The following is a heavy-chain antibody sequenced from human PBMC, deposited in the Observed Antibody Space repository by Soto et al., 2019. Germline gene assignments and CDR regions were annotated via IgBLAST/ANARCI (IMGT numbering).Heavy chain of an antibody. Sequence: QLQLQESGPGLVKPSETLSLTCTVSGGSISSSSYYWGWIRQPPGKGLEWIGSIYYSGSTYYNPSLKSRVTISVDTSKNQFSLKLSSVTAADTAVYYCARHLGFEGATDFDYWGQGTLVTVSS. D-gene: IGHD1-26*01. J-gene: IGHJ4*02. CDR2: IYYSGST. CDR1: GGSISSSSYY. V-gene: IGHV4-39*01. CDR3: ARHLGFEGATDFDY.